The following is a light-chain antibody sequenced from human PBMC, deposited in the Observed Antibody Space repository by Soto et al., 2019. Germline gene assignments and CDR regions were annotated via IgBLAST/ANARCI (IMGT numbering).Light chain of an antibody. CDR3: FSYTSSGTYV. CDR1: SSDVGNYKY. V-gene: IGLV2-14*01. Sequence: QSALTQPASVSGSPGQSITISCTGTSSDVGNYKYVSWYQQHPGKAPKLMIYEVSNRPSGVSNCFSGSKSGNTASLTISGLQAEDETDYYCFSYTSSGTYVFGTGTKPHRP. J-gene: IGLJ1*01. CDR2: EVS.